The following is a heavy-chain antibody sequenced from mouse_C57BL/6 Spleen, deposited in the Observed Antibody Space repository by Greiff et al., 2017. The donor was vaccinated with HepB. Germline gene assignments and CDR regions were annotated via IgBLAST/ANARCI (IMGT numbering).Heavy chain of an antibody. D-gene: IGHD1-1*01. V-gene: IGHV1-18*01. J-gene: IGHJ3*01. CDR2: INPNNGGT. CDR1: GYTFTDYN. Sequence: EVQLQQSGPELVKPGASVKIPCKASGYTFTDYNMDWVKQSHGKSLEWIGDINPNNGGTIYSQKFKGKATLTVDKSSSTAYMELRSLTSEDTAVYYCAREYYGSPFAYWGQGTLVTVSA. CDR3: AREYYGSPFAY.